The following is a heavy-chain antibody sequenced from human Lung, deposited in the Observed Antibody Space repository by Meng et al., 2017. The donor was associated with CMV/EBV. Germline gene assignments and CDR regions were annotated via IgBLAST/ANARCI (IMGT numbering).Heavy chain of an antibody. D-gene: IGHD2-2*02. J-gene: IGHJ5*02. CDR1: GYTFTGYY. CDR2: INPNSGGT. Sequence: ASVKVSXKASGYTFTGYYMHWVRQAPGQGLEWMGWINPNSGGTNYGQKFQGRVTMTRGKSISTAYMELSSLRSDDLALYYRARGGSCSSTSCYRGWFDPWGQGTLVTVSS. CDR3: ARGGSCSSTSCYRGWFDP. V-gene: IGHV1-2*02.